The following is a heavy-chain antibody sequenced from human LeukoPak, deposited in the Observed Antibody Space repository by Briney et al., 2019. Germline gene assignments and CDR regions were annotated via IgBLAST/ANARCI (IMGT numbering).Heavy chain of an antibody. D-gene: IGHD4-17*01. J-gene: IGHJ3*02. CDR2: ISSSSSTI. CDR1: GFTFSSYS. Sequence: GGSLRLSCAASGFTFSSYSMNWVRQAPGKGLEWVSYISSSSSTIYYADSVKGRFTISRDNAKNSLYLQMNSLRSEDTAVYYCARGGGYGVDRRGLPDIWGQGTMVTVSS. CDR3: ARGGGYGVDRRGLPDI. V-gene: IGHV3-48*01.